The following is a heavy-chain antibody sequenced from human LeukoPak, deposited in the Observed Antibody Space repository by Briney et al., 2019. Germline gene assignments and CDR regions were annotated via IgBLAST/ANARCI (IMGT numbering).Heavy chain of an antibody. CDR2: IIPIFGTA. Sequence: SVKVSCKASGGTFSSYAISWVRQAPGQGLEWMGGIIPIFGTANYAQKFQGRVTMTEDTSTDTAYMELSSLRSEDTAVYYCWTGYYYYGMDVWGQGTTVTVSS. J-gene: IGHJ6*02. D-gene: IGHD3/OR15-3a*01. CDR1: GGTFSSYA. CDR3: WTGYYYYGMDV. V-gene: IGHV1-69*06.